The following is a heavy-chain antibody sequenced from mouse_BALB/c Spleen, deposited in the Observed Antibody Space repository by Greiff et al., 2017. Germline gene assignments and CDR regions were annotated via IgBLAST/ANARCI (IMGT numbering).Heavy chain of an antibody. V-gene: IGHV2-9*02. CDR2: IWAGGST. D-gene: IGHD1-1*01. Sequence: VKLVESGPGLVAPSQSLSITCTVSGFSLTSYGVHWVRQPPGKGLEWLGVIWAGGSTNYNSALMSRLSISKDNSKSQVFLKMNSLQTDDTAMYYCARDDGSSVAWFAYWGQGTLVTVSA. J-gene: IGHJ3*01. CDR3: ARDDGSSVAWFAY. CDR1: GFSLTSYG.